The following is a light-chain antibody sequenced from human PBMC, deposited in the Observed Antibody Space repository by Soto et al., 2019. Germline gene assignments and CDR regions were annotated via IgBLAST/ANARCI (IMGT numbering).Light chain of an antibody. CDR3: QQLNSYPRL. V-gene: IGKV1-9*01. J-gene: IGKJ4*01. CDR2: AAS. Sequence: DIQLTQSPSFLSASVGDRVTITCRASQGISSYLAWYQQKPGKAPKLLIYAASTLQSGVPSRFSGSGSGTEFTLTISSLQPEDFATYCCQQLNSYPRLFGGGTKVEIK. CDR1: QGISSY.